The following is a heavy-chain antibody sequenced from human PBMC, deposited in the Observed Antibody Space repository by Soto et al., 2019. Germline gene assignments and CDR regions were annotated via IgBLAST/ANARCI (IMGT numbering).Heavy chain of an antibody. CDR1: GGSISSYY. CDR3: ARTYSSGWYGGDYYFDY. D-gene: IGHD6-19*01. V-gene: IGHV4-59*01. CDR2: IYYSGST. Sequence: ETLSLTCTVSGGSISSYYWSWIRQPPGKGLEWIGYIYYSGSTNYNPSLKSRVTISVDTSKNQFSLKLSSVTAADTAVYYCARTYSSGWYGGDYYFDYWGQGTLVTVSS. J-gene: IGHJ4*02.